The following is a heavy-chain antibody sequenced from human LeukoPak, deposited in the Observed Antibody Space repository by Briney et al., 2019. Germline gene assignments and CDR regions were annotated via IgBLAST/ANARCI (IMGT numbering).Heavy chain of an antibody. Sequence: ASVKVSCKASGYTFTSYAMHWVRQAPGQRLEWMGWINAGNGNTKYSQKFQGRVTITRDTSASTAYMELSRLRFEDTAVYYCARGGYHNYDSSGYYYFDYWGQGTLVTVSS. D-gene: IGHD3-22*01. J-gene: IGHJ4*02. CDR2: INAGNGNT. CDR3: ARGGYHNYDSSGYYYFDY. CDR1: GYTFTSYA. V-gene: IGHV1-3*01.